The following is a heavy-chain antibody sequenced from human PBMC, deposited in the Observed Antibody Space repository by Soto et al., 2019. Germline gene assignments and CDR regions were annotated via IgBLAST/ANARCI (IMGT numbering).Heavy chain of an antibody. Sequence: QVQLVQSGAEVKKPGASVKVSCKASGYTFTSYGISWVRQAPGQGLEWMGWINAYNGNTNYAQKLQGRVTMTTETSASPASMDLRSLRSDDTAVYYCARVLPPVDPWGQGTLVTVSS. J-gene: IGHJ5*02. V-gene: IGHV1-18*01. CDR2: INAYNGNT. CDR1: GYTFTSYG. CDR3: ARVLPPVDP.